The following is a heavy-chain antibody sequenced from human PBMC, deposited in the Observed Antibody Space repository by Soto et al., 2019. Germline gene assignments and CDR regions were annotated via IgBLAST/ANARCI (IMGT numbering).Heavy chain of an antibody. D-gene: IGHD6-19*01. J-gene: IGHJ4*02. CDR3: ARDRAGSGWYFDF. Sequence: GGSLRLSCAASGFTFSSYAMSWVRQAPGKGLEWVSGINGGSTYYADSVKVRFTISGDKSKNTTYLQMNSLTAEDTAVYYCARDRAGSGWYFDFWGQGTLVTVSS. CDR2: INGGST. CDR1: GFTFSSYA. V-gene: IGHV3-23*01.